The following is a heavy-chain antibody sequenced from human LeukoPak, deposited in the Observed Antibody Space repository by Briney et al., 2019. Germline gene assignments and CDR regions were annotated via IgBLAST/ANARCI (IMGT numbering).Heavy chain of an antibody. Sequence: RGESLKISCKGSGYSFTSYWIGWVRQMPGKGLEWMGIIYPGDSDTRYSPSFQGQVTISADKSISTAYLQWSSLKASDTAMYYCARQKFAGSYYGAFDYWGQGTLVTVSS. CDR1: GYSFTSYW. D-gene: IGHD3-10*01. CDR2: IYPGDSDT. CDR3: ARQKFAGSYYGAFDY. J-gene: IGHJ4*02. V-gene: IGHV5-51*01.